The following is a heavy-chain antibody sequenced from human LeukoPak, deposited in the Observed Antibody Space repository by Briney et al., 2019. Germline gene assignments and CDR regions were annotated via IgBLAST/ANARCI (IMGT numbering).Heavy chain of an antibody. D-gene: IGHD5-24*01. Sequence: GGSLRLSCETAGFTFSSYVMHWVRRTPGKGLVWVSRISHDGIISYADSVKGRFTISRDNAKNTPILQMNSLRVEDTAVYYCARDWVYKIDYWGRGTLVTVSS. V-gene: IGHV3-74*01. CDR1: GFTFSSYV. CDR3: ARDWVYKIDY. CDR2: ISHDGII. J-gene: IGHJ4*02.